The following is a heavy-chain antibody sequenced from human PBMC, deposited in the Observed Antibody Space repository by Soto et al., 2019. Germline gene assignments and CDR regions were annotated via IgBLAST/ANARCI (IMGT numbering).Heavy chain of an antibody. CDR2: ISGSGVST. CDR3: AKDRERIATRSIDY. D-gene: IGHD6-6*01. J-gene: IGHJ4*02. CDR1: GFTFRSYA. V-gene: IGHV3-23*01. Sequence: EVQLLESGGGLVQPGGSLRLSCAASGFTFRSYAMSWVRQAPGKGLEWVSGISGSGVSTYYADSVKGRFTISRDNSKSTMSLQMNSLRAEDTAVYYCAKDRERIATRSIDYWGQGTLVTVSS.